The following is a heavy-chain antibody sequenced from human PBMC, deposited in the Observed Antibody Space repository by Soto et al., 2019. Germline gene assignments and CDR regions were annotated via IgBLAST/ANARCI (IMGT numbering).Heavy chain of an antibody. J-gene: IGHJ6*03. CDR2: TYYRSRWYN. V-gene: IGHV6-1*01. D-gene: IGHD6-25*01. Sequence: PSQTLSLTCVISGDSVSSNSAAWNWIRQSPSRGLEWLGRTYYRSRWYNDYAVSVRSRITVNADTSKNQFSLHLNSVTPEDTAVYYCARASGHHYYYMDVRGKGTTVTVSS. CDR1: GDSVSSNSAA. CDR3: ARASGHHYYYMDV.